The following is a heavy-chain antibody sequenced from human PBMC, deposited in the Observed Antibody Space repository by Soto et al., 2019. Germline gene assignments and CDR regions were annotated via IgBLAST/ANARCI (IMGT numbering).Heavy chain of an antibody. CDR3: EHSIAVAVFDY. CDR1: GFSLSTSGVG. Sequence: YGPTLVNPTQTLTLTCTFSGFSLSTSGVGVGWIRQPPGKALEWLALIYWDDDKRYSPSLKSRLTITKDTSKNQVVLTMTNMDPVDPETYDAEHSIAVAVFDYCGQGNLVTVSS. D-gene: IGHD6-19*01. J-gene: IGHJ4*02. V-gene: IGHV2-5*02. CDR2: IYWDDDK.